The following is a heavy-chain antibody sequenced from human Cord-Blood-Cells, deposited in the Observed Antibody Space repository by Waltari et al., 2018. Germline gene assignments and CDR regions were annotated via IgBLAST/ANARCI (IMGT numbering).Heavy chain of an antibody. CDR3: ARAPRGDDYGDY. Sequence: QVPLVQFGAGVTKPGASVMVSFTASGYTFTGFYMQGVRQAPGQGLEWMGRINPNSGGTNYAQKFQGRVTMTRDTSISTAYMELSRLRSDDTAVYYCARAPRGDDYGDYWGQGTLVTVSS. CDR2: INPNSGGT. V-gene: IGHV1-2*06. J-gene: IGHJ4*02. CDR1: GYTFTGFY. D-gene: IGHD3-16*01.